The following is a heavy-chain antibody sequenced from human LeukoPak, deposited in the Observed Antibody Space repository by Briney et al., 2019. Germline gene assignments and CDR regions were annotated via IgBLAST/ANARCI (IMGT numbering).Heavy chain of an antibody. Sequence: GGSLRLSCVASGFTFSTSVMHWVRQAPGKGLEWVSGIDDSGRSTYYADSVKGRYTISRDNSKITLYLQMNSLRVDDTAMYYCAKEGGSSGRAGWFDPWGQGTLVTASS. D-gene: IGHD6-19*01. CDR2: IDDSGRST. V-gene: IGHV3-23*01. CDR3: AKEGGSSGRAGWFDP. J-gene: IGHJ5*02. CDR1: GFTFSTSV.